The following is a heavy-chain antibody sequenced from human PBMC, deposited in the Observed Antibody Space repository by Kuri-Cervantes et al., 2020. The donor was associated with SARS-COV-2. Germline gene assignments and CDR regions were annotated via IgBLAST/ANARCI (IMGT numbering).Heavy chain of an antibody. CDR3: ARDLRLGKSLDY. CDR1: GFTFSSYW. D-gene: IGHD7-27*01. J-gene: IGHJ4*02. Sequence: GESLKISCAASGFTFSSYWMSWVRQAPGKGLEWVANIKQDGSEKYYVDSVKVRFTISRDNAKNSLYLQMSSLRAEDTAVYYCARDLRLGKSLDYWGQGTLVTVSS. CDR2: IKQDGSEK. V-gene: IGHV3-7*01.